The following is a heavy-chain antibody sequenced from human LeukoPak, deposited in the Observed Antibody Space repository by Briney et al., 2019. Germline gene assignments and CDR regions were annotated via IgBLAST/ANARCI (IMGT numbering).Heavy chain of an antibody. CDR1: GGSISSSSYY. CDR2: IYYSGST. CDR3: ARLRDTSTWYCSGGSCYRLPLRPGQFDY. V-gene: IGHV4-39*01. J-gene: IGHJ4*02. Sequence: SETLSLTCTVSGGSISSSSYYWDWIRQPPGKGLEWIGSIYYSGSTYYNPSLKSRVTISVDTSKNQFSLKLSSVTAADTAVYYCARLRDTSTWYCSGGSCYRLPLRPGQFDYWGQGTLVTVSS. D-gene: IGHD2-15*01.